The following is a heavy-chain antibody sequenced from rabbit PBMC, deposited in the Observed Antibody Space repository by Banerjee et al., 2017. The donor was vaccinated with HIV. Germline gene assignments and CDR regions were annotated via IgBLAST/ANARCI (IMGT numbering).Heavy chain of an antibody. V-gene: IGHV1S45*01. J-gene: IGHJ6*01. CDR2: IYAADGNT. Sequence: QEQLVESGGGLVQPEGSLTLTCKASGFSFSSYGINWVRQAPGKGLEWIAYIYAADGNTDYASWAKGRFTISKTSSTTVTLQMTSLTAADTATYFCARYGGASGWGSDLWGPGTLVTVS. D-gene: IGHD4-1*01. CDR3: ARYGGASGWGSDL. CDR1: GFSFSSYG.